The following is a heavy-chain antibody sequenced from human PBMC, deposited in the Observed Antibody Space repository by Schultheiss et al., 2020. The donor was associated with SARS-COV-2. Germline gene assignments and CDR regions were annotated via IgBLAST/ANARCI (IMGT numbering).Heavy chain of an antibody. CDR3: AKDKYSTSGFDY. CDR1: GYTFTSYG. Sequence: ASVKVSCKASGYTFTSYGISWVRQAPGQGLEWMGWISAYNGNTNYAQKFQGRVTMTRDTSTSTVYMELSSLRAEDTALYYCAKDKYSTSGFDYWGQGTLVTVSS. CDR2: ISAYNGNT. V-gene: IGHV1-18*01. J-gene: IGHJ4*02. D-gene: IGHD6-6*01.